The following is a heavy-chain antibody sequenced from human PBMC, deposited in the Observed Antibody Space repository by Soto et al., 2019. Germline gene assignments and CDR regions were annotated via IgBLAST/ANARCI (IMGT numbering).Heavy chain of an antibody. CDR2: IYSGGST. V-gene: IGHV3-53*01. D-gene: IGHD2-2*03. J-gene: IGHJ3*02. Sequence: GGSRRLSCAASGFTVSSNYMSWVRQAPGKGLEWVSVIYSGGSTYYADSVKGRFTISRDNSKNTLYLQMNSLRAEDTAVYYCARWMFDAFDIWGQGTMVTVSS. CDR3: ARWMFDAFDI. CDR1: GFTVSSNY.